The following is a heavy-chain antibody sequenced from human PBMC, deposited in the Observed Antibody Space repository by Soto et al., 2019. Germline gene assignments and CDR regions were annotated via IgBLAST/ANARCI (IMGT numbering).Heavy chain of an antibody. J-gene: IGHJ4*02. V-gene: IGHV1-2*04. Sequence: ASVKVSCKASGYTFTGYYMHWVRQAPGQGLEWMGWINPNSGGTNYAQKFQGWVTMTRDTSISTAYMELSSLRSEDTAVYYCARVVSSSPELAYYFDYWGQGTLVTVSS. CDR1: GYTFTGYY. CDR3: ARVVSSSPELAYYFDY. CDR2: INPNSGGT. D-gene: IGHD6-6*01.